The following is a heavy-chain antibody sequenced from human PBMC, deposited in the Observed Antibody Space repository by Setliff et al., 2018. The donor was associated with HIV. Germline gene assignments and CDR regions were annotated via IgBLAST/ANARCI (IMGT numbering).Heavy chain of an antibody. V-gene: IGHV5-51*01. CDR3: ARGGYWYDDNPYYRPLDC. J-gene: IGHJ4*02. CDR1: GYRFNNYW. CDR2: IYPGDMDV. D-gene: IGHD3-10*01. Sequence: ESLKISCKASGYRFNNYWIGWVRQMPGKGLEWMGIIYPGDMDVKYNPSFQGRVTISADRFRTTTYLQWSGLKASNTAIYYCARGGYWYDDNPYYRPLDCWGQGTLVTVSS.